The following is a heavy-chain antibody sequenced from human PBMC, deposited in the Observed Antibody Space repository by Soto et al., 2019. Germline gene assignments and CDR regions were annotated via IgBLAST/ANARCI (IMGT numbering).Heavy chain of an antibody. CDR1: GGPFSSGDVY. D-gene: IGHD6-13*01. V-gene: IGHV4-61*08. CDR3: ARDHLGPGSSWYHYYYYGMDV. CDR2: IYYSGST. J-gene: IGHJ6*02. Sequence: PXWILSLTFTFSGGPFSSGDVYGSWIRQPPGKGLEWIGYIYYSGSTNYNPSLKSRVTISVDTSKNQFSLKLSSVTAADTAMYYCARDHLGPGSSWYHYYYYGMDVWGQGTTVTFSS.